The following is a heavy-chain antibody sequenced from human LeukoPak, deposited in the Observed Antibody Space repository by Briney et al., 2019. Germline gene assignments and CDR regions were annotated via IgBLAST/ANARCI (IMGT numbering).Heavy chain of an antibody. CDR2: IYTSGST. J-gene: IGHJ4*02. V-gene: IGHV4-4*07. Sequence: SETLSLTCTVSGGSISSYYWSWIRQPAGKGLEWIGRIYTSGSTNYNPSLKSRVTISVDTSKNQFSLKLSSVTAADTAVYYCARGQPWCSGGSCYPADYFDYWGQGTLVTVSS. D-gene: IGHD2-15*01. CDR1: GGSISSYY. CDR3: ARGQPWCSGGSCYPADYFDY.